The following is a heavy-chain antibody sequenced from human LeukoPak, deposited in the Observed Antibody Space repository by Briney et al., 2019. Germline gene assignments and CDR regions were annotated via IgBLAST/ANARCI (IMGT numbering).Heavy chain of an antibody. CDR3: TRGDYYDSSGYYLLFDY. CDR2: IRSKAYGGTT. J-gene: IGHJ4*02. D-gene: IGHD3-22*01. V-gene: IGHV3-49*04. Sequence: GGSLRLSCTASGFTFGDYGMSWVRQAPGKGLEWVGFIRSKAYGGTTEYAASVKGRFTISRDDSESIACLQMNSLETEDTAVYYCTRGDYYDSSGYYLLFDYWGQGTLVTVSS. CDR1: GFTFGDYG.